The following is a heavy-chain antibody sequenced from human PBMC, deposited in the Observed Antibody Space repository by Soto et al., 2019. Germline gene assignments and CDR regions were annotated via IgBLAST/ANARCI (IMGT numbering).Heavy chain of an antibody. V-gene: IGHV3-48*03. J-gene: IGHJ1*01. D-gene: IGHD5-12*01. CDR1: GFTFSTSE. Sequence: EVQLVESGGGLIQPGGSLRLSCAASGFTFSTSEMYWVRQAPGKGLEWVSYIHPSGQPIFYADSVKGRFTISRDNAKNSLSLHMTSLRAEDSAVYDCASRASRWGDGTVVTASS. CDR3: ASRASR. CDR2: IHPSGQPI.